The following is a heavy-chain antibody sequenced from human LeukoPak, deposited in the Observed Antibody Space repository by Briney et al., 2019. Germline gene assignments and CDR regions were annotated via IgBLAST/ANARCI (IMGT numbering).Heavy chain of an antibody. CDR3: ARGYSSGWYLAKSRIYGMDV. CDR2: IYYSGST. CDR1: GGSISSYY. Sequence: SETLSLTCTVSGGSISSYYWSWIRQPPGKGLEWIGYIYYSGSTNYNPSLKSRVTISVDTSKNQFSLKLSSVIAADTAVYYCARGYSSGWYLAKSRIYGMDVWGQGTTVTVSS. V-gene: IGHV4-59*01. D-gene: IGHD6-19*01. J-gene: IGHJ6*02.